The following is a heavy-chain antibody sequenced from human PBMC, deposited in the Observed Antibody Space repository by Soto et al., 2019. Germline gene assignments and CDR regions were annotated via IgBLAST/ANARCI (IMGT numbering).Heavy chain of an antibody. CDR1: GGSISSYY. D-gene: IGHD3-16*01. Sequence: QVQLQESGPGLVKPSETLSLTCTVSGGSISSYYWSWIRQPPGKGLEWIGYIYYSGSTNYNPSLKSRVTISVDTSKNQFSLKLSSVTAADTAVYYCARKITEYDYVWGSSPFDIWGQGTMVTVSS. V-gene: IGHV4-59*01. CDR2: IYYSGST. J-gene: IGHJ3*02. CDR3: ARKITEYDYVWGSSPFDI.